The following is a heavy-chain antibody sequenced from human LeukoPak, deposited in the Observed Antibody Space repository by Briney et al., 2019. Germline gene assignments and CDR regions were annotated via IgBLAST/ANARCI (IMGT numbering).Heavy chain of an antibody. J-gene: IGHJ2*01. Sequence: SETLSLTCTVSGGSISSYYWSWIRQPPGKGLEWIGYIYYSGSTNYNPSLKSRVTISVDTSKNQFSLKLSSVTAADTAVYCCARASAMVLSYWYFDLWGRGTLVTVSS. V-gene: IGHV4-59*08. D-gene: IGHD5-18*01. CDR1: GGSISSYY. CDR3: ARASAMVLSYWYFDL. CDR2: IYYSGST.